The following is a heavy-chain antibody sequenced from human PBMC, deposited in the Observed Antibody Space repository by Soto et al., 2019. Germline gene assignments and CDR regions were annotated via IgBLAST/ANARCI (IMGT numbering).Heavy chain of an antibody. CDR2: IKVDNGDT. J-gene: IGHJ4*02. V-gene: IGHV1-18*01. CDR1: GYTLKNYG. CDR3: ARSRYYFDS. Sequence: QVHLVQYGGEVKKPGASVKVSCKASGYTLKNYGIGWVRQAPGLGPEWVGWIKVDNGDTKYAEKLQGRVTLTTDTSTSTAYMELRNLRSDDTAFYDCARSRYYFDSWGQGTLFTVSS.